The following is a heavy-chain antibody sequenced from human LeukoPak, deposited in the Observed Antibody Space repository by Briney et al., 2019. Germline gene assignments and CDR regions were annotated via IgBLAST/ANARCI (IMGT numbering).Heavy chain of an antibody. V-gene: IGHV4-59*01. CDR2: IYYSGST. Sequence: SETLSLTCTVSGVSISSYYWSWIRQPPGKGLEWIGYIYYSGSTNYNPSLKSRVTISVDTSKNQFSLKLSSVTAADTAVYYCARWRAFDIWGQGTMVTVSS. J-gene: IGHJ3*02. CDR1: GVSISSYY. CDR3: ARWRAFDI.